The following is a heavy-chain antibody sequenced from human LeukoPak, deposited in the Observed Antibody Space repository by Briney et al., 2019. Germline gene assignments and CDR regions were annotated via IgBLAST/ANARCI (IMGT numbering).Heavy chain of an antibody. D-gene: IGHD3-9*01. CDR1: GYTLTSYY. Sequence: GASVKVSCKASGYTLTSYYMHWVRQAPGQGPEWMGAINPSGGSTTSYAQKIQGRVTMTRDTSMSTVTMELSSLRSEDAAVYYCARGTLRYFDFWGQGTLVTVSS. V-gene: IGHV1-46*01. CDR2: INPSGGSTT. CDR3: ARGTLRYFDF. J-gene: IGHJ4*02.